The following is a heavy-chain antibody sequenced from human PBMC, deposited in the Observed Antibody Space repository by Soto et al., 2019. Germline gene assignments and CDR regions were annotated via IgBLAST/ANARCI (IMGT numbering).Heavy chain of an antibody. J-gene: IGHJ4*02. D-gene: IGHD6-6*01. CDR3: ARTGDSSSSFFFDS. Sequence: GASVKVCSEASGYSYTNYAMHWLRQAPGRGLEWMGWVNSDNGNTKYSQKLQGRVTITGDTSASTAYMELSSLAFEDTAVYYCARTGDSSSSFFFDSSGQGILVPVSS. CDR1: GYSYTNYA. CDR2: VNSDNGNT. V-gene: IGHV1-3*01.